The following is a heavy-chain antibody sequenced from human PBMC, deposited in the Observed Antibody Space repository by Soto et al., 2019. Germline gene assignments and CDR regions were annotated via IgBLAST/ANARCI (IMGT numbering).Heavy chain of an antibody. Sequence: EVQLVESGGGLVKPGGSLRLSCAASGFTFSSYSMNWVRQAPGKGLEWVSSISSSSSYIYYADSVKGRFTISRDNAKNSLYLQMNSLRAEDTAVYYCARDNTPLYGDGDYYYYMDVWGKGTTVTVSS. J-gene: IGHJ6*03. CDR2: ISSSSSYI. CDR1: GFTFSSYS. CDR3: ARDNTPLYGDGDYYYYMDV. D-gene: IGHD4-17*01. V-gene: IGHV3-21*01.